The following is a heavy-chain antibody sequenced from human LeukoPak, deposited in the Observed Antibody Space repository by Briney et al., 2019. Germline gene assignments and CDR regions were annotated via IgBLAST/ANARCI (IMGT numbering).Heavy chain of an antibody. Sequence: GGSLRLSCAASGFTFSSYGMHWVRQAPGKGLEWVAVIWYDGSNKYYVDSVKGRFTISRDNSKNTLYLQMNSLRAEDTAVYYCAKEQSWAGIQPFDYWGQGTLVTVSS. J-gene: IGHJ4*02. D-gene: IGHD5-18*01. CDR2: IWYDGSNK. CDR3: AKEQSWAGIQPFDY. V-gene: IGHV3-33*06. CDR1: GFTFSSYG.